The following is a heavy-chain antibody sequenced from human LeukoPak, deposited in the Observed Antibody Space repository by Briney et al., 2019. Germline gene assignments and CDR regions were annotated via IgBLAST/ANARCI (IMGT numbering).Heavy chain of an antibody. V-gene: IGHV1-69*13. J-gene: IGHJ6*02. CDR3: ARGAHLGPYCYYGMDV. Sequence: SVKVSCKASGGTFSSYAISWVRQAPGQGLEWMGGIIPIFGTANYAQKFQGRVTITADESTSTAYMELSSLRSEDTAVYYCARGAHLGPYCYYGMDVWGQGTTVIVSS. CDR2: IIPIFGTA. CDR1: GGTFSSYA.